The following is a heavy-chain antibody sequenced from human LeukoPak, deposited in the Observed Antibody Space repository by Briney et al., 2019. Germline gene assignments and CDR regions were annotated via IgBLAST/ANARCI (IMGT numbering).Heavy chain of an antibody. CDR2: IYYSGST. J-gene: IGHJ3*02. CDR1: GGSISSYY. CDR3: ARIGALARAFDI. V-gene: IGHV4-59*01. Sequence: NPSETLSLTCTVSGGSISSYYWSWIRQPPGKGLEWIGYIYYSGSTNYNPSLKSRVTISVDTSKNQFSLKLSSVTAADTAVYYCARIGALARAFDIWGQGTMVTVSS. D-gene: IGHD3-10*01.